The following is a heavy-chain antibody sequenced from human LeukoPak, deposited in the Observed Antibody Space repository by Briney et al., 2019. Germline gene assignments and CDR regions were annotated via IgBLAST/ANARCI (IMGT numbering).Heavy chain of an antibody. CDR1: GFTFSSYS. Sequence: PGGSLRLSCAASGFTFSSYSMNWVRQAPGKGPEWVSYISSSSSTIYYADSVKGRFTISRDNAKNSLYLQMNSLRAEDTAVYYCAREWAIVALDYWGQGTLVTVSS. CDR3: AREWAIVALDY. J-gene: IGHJ4*02. CDR2: ISSSSSTI. D-gene: IGHD5-12*01. V-gene: IGHV3-48*01.